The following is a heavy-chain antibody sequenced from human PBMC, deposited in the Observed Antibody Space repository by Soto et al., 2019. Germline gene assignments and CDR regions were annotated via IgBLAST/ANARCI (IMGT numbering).Heavy chain of an antibody. CDR1: GGTFNSYT. CDR2: IIPILGIA. CDR3: AGVAAIEYFQH. J-gene: IGHJ1*01. V-gene: IGHV1-69*02. D-gene: IGHD2-15*01. Sequence: SVKVSCKASGGTFNSYTISWVRQAPGQGLEWMGRIIPILGIANYAQKFQGRVTITADKSTSTAYMELSSLRSEDTAVYYCAGVAAIEYFQHWGQGTLVTVSS.